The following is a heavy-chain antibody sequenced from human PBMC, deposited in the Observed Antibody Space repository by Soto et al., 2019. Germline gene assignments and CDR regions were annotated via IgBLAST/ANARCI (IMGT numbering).Heavy chain of an antibody. D-gene: IGHD4-17*01. CDR2: ISSSSSYI. Sequence: EVQLVESGGGLVKPGGSLRLSCAASGFTFSSYSMNWVRQAPGKGLEWVSSISSSSSYIYYADSVKGRFTISRDNAKNSLYLQMNSLRAEDTAVYYCLITTVTTEYYYYGMDVWGQGTTVTVSS. V-gene: IGHV3-21*01. J-gene: IGHJ6*02. CDR1: GFTFSSYS. CDR3: LITTVTTEYYYYGMDV.